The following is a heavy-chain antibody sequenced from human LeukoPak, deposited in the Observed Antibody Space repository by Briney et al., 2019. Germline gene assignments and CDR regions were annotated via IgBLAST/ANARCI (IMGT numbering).Heavy chain of an antibody. CDR1: GFTFSSYW. CDR3: ARESVGSSGWYVGIDY. Sequence: PGGSLRLSCAASGFTFSSYWMHWVRQAPGKGLVWVSRINTDGSSTSCADSVKGRFTISRDNAKNTLYLQMNSLRAEDTAVYYCARESVGSSGWYVGIDYWGQGTLVTVSS. J-gene: IGHJ4*02. V-gene: IGHV3-74*01. D-gene: IGHD6-19*01. CDR2: INTDGSST.